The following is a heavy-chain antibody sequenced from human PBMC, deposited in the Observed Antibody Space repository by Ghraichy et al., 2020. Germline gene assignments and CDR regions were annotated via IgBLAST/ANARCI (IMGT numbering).Heavy chain of an antibody. J-gene: IGHJ1*01. V-gene: IGHV4-59*08. CDR2: GYYSGST. D-gene: IGHD6-19*01. CDR3: TRHDNIGWFIFQH. CDR1: GGSMSSYY. Sequence: SETLSLTCTVSGGSMSSYYWSWVRESPGKGLEWIGYGYYSGSTNHNPSLKSRVTTSVDTSKNQFSLKLTSVTAADTAVYYCTRHDNIGWFIFQHWGQGTLVIVSS.